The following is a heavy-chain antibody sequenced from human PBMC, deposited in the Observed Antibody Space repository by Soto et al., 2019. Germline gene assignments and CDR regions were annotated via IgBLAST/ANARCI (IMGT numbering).Heavy chain of an antibody. CDR1: GFTFSSYA. CDR3: AKSPQTSYSSGWYDYFDY. Sequence: GGSLRLSCAASGFTFSSYAMSWVRQAPGKGLEWVSAISGSGGSTYYADSVKGRFTISRDNSKNTLYLQMNSLRAKDTAIYYCAKSPQTSYSSGWYDYFDYWGQGTLVTVSS. J-gene: IGHJ4*02. D-gene: IGHD6-19*01. V-gene: IGHV3-23*01. CDR2: ISGSGGST.